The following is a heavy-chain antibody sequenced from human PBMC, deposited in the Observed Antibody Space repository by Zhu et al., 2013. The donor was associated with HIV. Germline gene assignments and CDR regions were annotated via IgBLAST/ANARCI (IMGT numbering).Heavy chain of an antibody. Sequence: EVQLVESGGGLVQPGGSLRLSCAASGFTFSNYEMTWVRQAPGKGLEWVSYISSSGSTIYYADSVKGRFTISRDNAKNSLYLQMNSLRAEDTAVYYCAHPGAHSGYDLGGQYYYGMDVWGQGTTVTVSS. CDR3: AHPGAHSGYDLGGQYYYGMDV. CDR1: GFTFSNYE. D-gene: IGHD5-12*01. CDR2: ISSSGSTI. J-gene: IGHJ6*02. V-gene: IGHV3-48*03.